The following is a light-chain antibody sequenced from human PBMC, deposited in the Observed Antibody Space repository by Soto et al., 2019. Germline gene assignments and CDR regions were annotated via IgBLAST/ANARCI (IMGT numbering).Light chain of an antibody. V-gene: IGKV1-39*01. J-gene: IGKJ4*01. CDR3: QQSYSTPLT. Sequence: DIQMTQSPSSLSASVGDRVTITCRASETITYYLNWYQQKPGKAPKLLIYGASSLQSGVPSRFSGRGSGTDFTLTITSLQPEDSATYYCQQSYSTPLTFGGGTKVEI. CDR1: ETITYY. CDR2: GAS.